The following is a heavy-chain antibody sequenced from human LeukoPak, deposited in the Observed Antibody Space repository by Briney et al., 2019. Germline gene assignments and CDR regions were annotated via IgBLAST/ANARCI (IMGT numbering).Heavy chain of an antibody. CDR2: IYYSGSI. CDR3: ARLHVPVRYFDL. J-gene: IGHJ2*01. V-gene: IGHV4-39*01. Sequence: PSETLSLSCTVSGGSISSSSYYWGWIRQPPGKGLEWIGSIYYSGSIYYNPSLKSRVTISVDTSKNQFSLKLSSVTAADTAVYYCARLHVPVRYFDLWGRGTLVTVSS. CDR1: GGSISSSSYY. D-gene: IGHD3-16*01.